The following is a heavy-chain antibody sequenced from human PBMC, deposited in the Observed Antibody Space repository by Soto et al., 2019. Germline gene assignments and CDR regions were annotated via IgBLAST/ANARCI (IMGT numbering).Heavy chain of an antibody. CDR3: AVSIAVAGYDAFDI. D-gene: IGHD6-19*01. V-gene: IGHV1-18*01. Sequence: GASVKVSCTASGYTFTSYGISWVRQAPGQGLEWMGWISAYNGNTNYAQKLQGRVTMTTDTSTSTAYMELRSLRSDDTAVYYCAVSIAVAGYDAFDIWGQGTMVTVSS. CDR1: GYTFTSYG. J-gene: IGHJ3*02. CDR2: ISAYNGNT.